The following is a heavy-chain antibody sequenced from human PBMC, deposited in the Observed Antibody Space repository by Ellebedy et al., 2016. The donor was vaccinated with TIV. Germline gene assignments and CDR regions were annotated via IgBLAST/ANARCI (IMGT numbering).Heavy chain of an antibody. CDR2: MNPNSGNT. D-gene: IGHD2-2*01. J-gene: IGHJ5*02. CDR3: ARGQTKVVPTAWYNWFDP. Sequence: ASVKVSXKASGYTFTNYDVNWVRQATGQGLEWMGWMNPNSGNTGYAQKFQGRVTMTRNTSITTAYMELSSLRSEDTAVYYCARGQTKVVPTAWYNWFDPWGQGTLVTVSS. V-gene: IGHV1-8*01. CDR1: GYTFTNYD.